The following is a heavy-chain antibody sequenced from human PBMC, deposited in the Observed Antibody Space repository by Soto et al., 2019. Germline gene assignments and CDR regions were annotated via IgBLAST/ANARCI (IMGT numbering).Heavy chain of an antibody. Sequence: SVKVSCKASGGTFSSYAISWVRQAPGQGLEWMGGIIPIFGTANYAQKLQGRVTMTTDTSTSTAYMELRSLRSDDTAVYYCARVKDVLRFLEWSTYFDYWGQGTLVTVSS. CDR1: GGTFSSYA. J-gene: IGHJ4*02. CDR3: ARVKDVLRFLEWSTYFDY. D-gene: IGHD3-3*01. CDR2: IIPIFGTA. V-gene: IGHV1-69*05.